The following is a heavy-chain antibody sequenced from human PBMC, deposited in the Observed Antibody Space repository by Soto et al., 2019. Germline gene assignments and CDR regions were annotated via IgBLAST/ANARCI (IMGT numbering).Heavy chain of an antibody. CDR1: GFTFSSYG. CDR3: SLYGDFSA. J-gene: IGHJ5*02. CDR2: ISYDGSNK. Sequence: PGGSLRLSCAASGFTFSSYGMHWVRQAPGKGLEWVAVISYDGSNKYYADSVKGRFTISRDNSKNTLYLQMNSLRAEDTAVYYCSLYGDFSAWGQGTLVTVSS. V-gene: IGHV3-30*03. D-gene: IGHD4-17*01.